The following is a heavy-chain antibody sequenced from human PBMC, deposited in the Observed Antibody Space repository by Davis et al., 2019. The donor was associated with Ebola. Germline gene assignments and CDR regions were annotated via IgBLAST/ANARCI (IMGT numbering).Heavy chain of an antibody. CDR2: GTSADT. D-gene: IGHD4-17*01. CDR1: GFIFSTYV. Sequence: GGSLRLSCSASGFIFSTYVMSWVRLAPGKGLEWVSTYGTSADTYYADSVKGRFTVSRDNSENMLYLQMSTLRAEDTAVYYCARHVNGDFWYFDLWGRGTRVTVSS. V-gene: IGHV3-23*01. J-gene: IGHJ2*01. CDR3: ARHVNGDFWYFDL.